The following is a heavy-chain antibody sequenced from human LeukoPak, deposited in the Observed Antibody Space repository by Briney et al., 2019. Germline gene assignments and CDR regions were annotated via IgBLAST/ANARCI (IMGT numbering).Heavy chain of an antibody. CDR2: TYYTGTT. CDR3: ARFSWGCSTASCYLTN. D-gene: IGHD2-2*01. V-gene: IGHV4-59*11. CDR1: GGSLSGHY. J-gene: IGHJ4*02. Sequence: SETLSLTCTVGGGSLSGHYWCWIRQPPGKGLELVGHTYYTGTTFYNPSLHSRVTITLDTSRNQFSLRLTSVIAADTAVYYCARFSWGCSTASCYLTNWGQGALVTVSS.